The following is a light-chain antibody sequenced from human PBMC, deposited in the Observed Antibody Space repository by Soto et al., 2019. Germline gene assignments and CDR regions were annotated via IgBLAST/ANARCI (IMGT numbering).Light chain of an antibody. Sequence: DIQMTQSPSSLSASVRDRVTITCRASQSISTYLNWYQQKPGTAPKLLIYGASNLQTGVPSRFSGSGSGTDFTLTISSLQPEEFATYYCQQSYSSPLTFGPGTKVDI. CDR2: GAS. CDR3: QQSYSSPLT. CDR1: QSISTY. V-gene: IGKV1-39*01. J-gene: IGKJ3*01.